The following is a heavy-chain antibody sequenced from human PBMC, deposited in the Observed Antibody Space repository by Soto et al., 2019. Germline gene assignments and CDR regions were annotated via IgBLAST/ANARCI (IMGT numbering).Heavy chain of an antibody. D-gene: IGHD3-10*01. CDR2: ISGSGGST. J-gene: IGHJ4*02. CDR3: AKDLTYGSGSYYDY. CDR1: GFTFSSYA. V-gene: IGHV3-23*01. Sequence: GGSLRLSCAASGFTFSSYAMSWVRRAPGKGLEWVSAISGSGGSTYYADSVKGRFTISRDNSKNTLYLQMNSLRAEDTAVYYCAKDLTYGSGSYYDYWGQGTLVTVSS.